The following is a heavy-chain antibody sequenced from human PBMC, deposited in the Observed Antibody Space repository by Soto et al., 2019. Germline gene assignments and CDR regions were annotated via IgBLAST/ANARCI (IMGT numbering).Heavy chain of an antibody. CDR2: IYSGGSI. V-gene: IGHV3-53*02. J-gene: IGHJ4*02. Sequence: VQLGERGGGLIQAGGSLRLSCAVPGFTVSTNFMMGFGQAPGKGLEGVSLIYSGGSISYADSVKARFTISRDGSMNMLYLQMNSLTAEDTAVYYCARDGNGQRGSPHWGQGTLVTVSS. CDR3: ARDGNGQRGSPH. D-gene: IGHD3-16*01. CDR1: GFTVSTNF.